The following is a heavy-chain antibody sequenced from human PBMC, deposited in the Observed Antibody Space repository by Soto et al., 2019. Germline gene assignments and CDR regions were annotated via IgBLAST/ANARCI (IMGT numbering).Heavy chain of an antibody. CDR2: ISYDGSNK. Sequence: QVQLVESGGGVVQPGRSLRLSCAASGFTFSSYGMHWVRQAPGKGLEWVAVISYDGSNKYYADSVKGRFTISRDNSKNTLYLQMNGLRAEDTAVYYCAKDDYADWFDPWGQGTLVTVSS. V-gene: IGHV3-30*18. J-gene: IGHJ5*02. CDR1: GFTFSSYG. D-gene: IGHD4-17*01. CDR3: AKDDYADWFDP.